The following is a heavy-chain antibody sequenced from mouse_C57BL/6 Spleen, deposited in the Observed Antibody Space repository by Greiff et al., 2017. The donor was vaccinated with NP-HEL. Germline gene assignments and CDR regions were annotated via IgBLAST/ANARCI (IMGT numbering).Heavy chain of an antibody. CDR1: GYTFTSYG. V-gene: IGHV1-81*01. D-gene: IGHD4-1*01. Sequence: VQLQQSGAELARPGASVKLSCKASGYTFTSYGISWVKQRTGQGLEWIGEIYPRSGNTYYNEKFKGKATLTADKSSSTAYMELRSLTSEDSAVYFCARENVGCDWYFDVWGTGTTVTVSS. CDR2: IYPRSGNT. CDR3: ARENVGCDWYFDV. J-gene: IGHJ1*03.